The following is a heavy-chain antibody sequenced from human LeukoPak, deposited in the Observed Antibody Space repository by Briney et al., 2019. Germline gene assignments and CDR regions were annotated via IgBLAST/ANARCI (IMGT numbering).Heavy chain of an antibody. D-gene: IGHD3-22*01. CDR3: ARDVSRTYYYDSSGYYPSAY. J-gene: IGHJ4*02. CDR1: GFTFSSYA. Sequence: TGGSLRLSCAASGFTFSSYAMHWVRQAPGKGLEWVAVISYDGSNKYYADSVKGRFTISRDNSKNTLYLQMNSLRAEDTAVYYCARDVSRTYYYDSSGYYPSAYWGQGTLVTVSS. V-gene: IGHV3-30*04. CDR2: ISYDGSNK.